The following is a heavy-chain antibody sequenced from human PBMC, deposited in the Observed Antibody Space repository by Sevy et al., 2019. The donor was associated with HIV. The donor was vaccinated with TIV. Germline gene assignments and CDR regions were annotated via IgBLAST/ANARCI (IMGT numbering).Heavy chain of an antibody. Sequence: GGSLRLSCVASGLTVGSLSINWVRQAPGKGLEWVSLIYSAGTTFYSDSVKGRFTIPRENSNNTLDLQMNSLRAEDTAIYYCARIKGASSFYAMDVWGQGTTVTVSS. V-gene: IGHV3-53*01. J-gene: IGHJ6*02. CDR3: ARIKGASSFYAMDV. D-gene: IGHD2-2*01. CDR2: IYSAGTT. CDR1: GLTVGSLS.